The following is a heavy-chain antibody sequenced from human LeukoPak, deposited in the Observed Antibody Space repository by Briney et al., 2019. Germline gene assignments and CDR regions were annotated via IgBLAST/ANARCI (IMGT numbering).Heavy chain of an antibody. Sequence: PSETLSLTCTVSGGSISSGSYYWSWIRQPAGKGLEWVGRIYTSGSTNYNPSLKSRVTISVDTSKNQFSLKLSSVTAADTAVYYCARDWVDSYGSSFFDYSGQGTLVTVSS. J-gene: IGHJ4*02. CDR1: GGSISSGSYY. CDR2: IYTSGST. V-gene: IGHV4-61*02. D-gene: IGHD5-18*01. CDR3: ARDWVDSYGSSFFDY.